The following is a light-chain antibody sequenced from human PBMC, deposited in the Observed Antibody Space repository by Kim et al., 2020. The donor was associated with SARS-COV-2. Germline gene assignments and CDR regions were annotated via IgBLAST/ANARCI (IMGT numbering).Light chain of an antibody. V-gene: IGLV2-14*03. J-gene: IGLJ3*02. CDR2: NVN. CDR3: SSYATSTTWV. CDR1: YNH. Sequence: YNHVSWYQQHPDKVPKLLIYNVNKRPSGVSGRFSGSKSGNTASLTISGLQTEDEADYYCSSYATSTTWVFGGGTKVTVL.